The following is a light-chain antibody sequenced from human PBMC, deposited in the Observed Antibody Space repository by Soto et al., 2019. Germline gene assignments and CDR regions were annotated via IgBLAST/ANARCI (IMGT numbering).Light chain of an antibody. Sequence: DIQMTQSPSSLSASVGDRVSITCRASQTIISFLNWYQQRPGKPPKLLIYAASSLQSGVPSKFSGSGSGTDFTLTISSLQPEDFATYYCQQSYSTPTWTFGQGTKVDIK. V-gene: IGKV1-39*01. J-gene: IGKJ1*01. CDR1: QTIISF. CDR3: QQSYSTPTWT. CDR2: AAS.